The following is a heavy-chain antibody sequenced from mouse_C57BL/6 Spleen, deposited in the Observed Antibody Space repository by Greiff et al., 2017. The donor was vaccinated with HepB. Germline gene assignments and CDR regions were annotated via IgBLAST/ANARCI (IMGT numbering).Heavy chain of an antibody. CDR2: LYPGSGNT. CDR3: AREFTPNYYGSNYYAMDY. V-gene: IGHV1-76*01. D-gene: IGHD1-1*01. CDR1: GYTFTDYY. Sequence: VQLQQSGAELVWPGASVKLSCNASGYTFTDYYINWVKQRPGQGLEWIARLYPGSGNTYYNVKFKGKATLTAEKSSSTAYMRLSSVTSEDSAVYFCAREFTPNYYGSNYYAMDYWSQGTSVTVSS. J-gene: IGHJ4*01.